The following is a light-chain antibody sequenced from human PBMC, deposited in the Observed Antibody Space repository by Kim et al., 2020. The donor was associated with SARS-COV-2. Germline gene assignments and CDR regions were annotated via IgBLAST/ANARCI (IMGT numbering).Light chain of an antibody. CDR3: QQYNNWPLT. V-gene: IGKV3-15*01. Sequence: EIVMTQSPVTLSVSPGERVTLSCRASQSVSSNLAWYQQKPGQAPRLLLYGASTRATGIPARFSGSGSGTEFTLTINSLQSEDFAVYYCQQYNNWPLTFGGGTKVDIK. J-gene: IGKJ4*01. CDR1: QSVSSN. CDR2: GAS.